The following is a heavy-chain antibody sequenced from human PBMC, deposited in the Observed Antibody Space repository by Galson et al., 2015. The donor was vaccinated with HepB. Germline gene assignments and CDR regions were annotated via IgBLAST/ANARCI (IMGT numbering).Heavy chain of an antibody. D-gene: IGHD6-6*01. V-gene: IGHV3-30-3*01. Sequence: SLRLSCAASGFTFSSYAMHWVRQAPGKGLEWVAVISYDGSNKYYADSVKGRFTISRDNSKNTLYLQMNSLRAEDTAVYYCAREDHSSSPEHYYYYYYMDVWGKGTTVTVSS. CDR2: ISYDGSNK. J-gene: IGHJ6*03. CDR3: AREDHSSSPEHYYYYYYMDV. CDR1: GFTFSSYA.